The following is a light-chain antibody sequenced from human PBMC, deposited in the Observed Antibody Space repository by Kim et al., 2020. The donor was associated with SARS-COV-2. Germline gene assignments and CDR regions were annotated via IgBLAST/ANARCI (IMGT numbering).Light chain of an antibody. CDR1: SSNIGAGYD. Sequence: GQRVTIPCTVSSSNIGAGYDVHLYKQWPGTAPRLLIYANNNRPSGVPDRFSGSKSGTSASLAITGLQAEDEAVYYCQSSDSSLSGVFGGGTQLTVL. J-gene: IGLJ3*02. CDR2: ANN. V-gene: IGLV1-40*01. CDR3: QSSDSSLSGV.